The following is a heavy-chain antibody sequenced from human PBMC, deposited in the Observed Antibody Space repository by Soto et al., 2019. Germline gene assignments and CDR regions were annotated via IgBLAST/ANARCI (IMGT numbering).Heavy chain of an antibody. CDR1: GFTFGTYA. J-gene: IGHJ5*02. V-gene: IGHV3-23*01. CDR3: AKDRSVDTRDWFDP. D-gene: IGHD5-18*01. Sequence: PGGFLRLSCAASGFTFGTYAMNWVRQAPGKGLEWVSGITGSGGSTYYADSVKGRFTISRDNSENTLYLQMNSLRGDDTAVYYCAKDRSVDTRDWFDPWGQGTLVTVSS. CDR2: ITGSGGST.